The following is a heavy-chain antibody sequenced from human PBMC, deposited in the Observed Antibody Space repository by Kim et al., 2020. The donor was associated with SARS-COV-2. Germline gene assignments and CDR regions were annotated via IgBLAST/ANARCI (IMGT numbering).Heavy chain of an antibody. V-gene: IGHV3-7*01. CDR1: GFTFSRYW. D-gene: IGHD3-10*01. J-gene: IGHJ4*01. Sequence: GGSLRLSCAASGFTFSRYWMSWVRRAPGKGLEWVANIKEDGSEKYYVDSVGGRFTISRDNARNSVYLKVNSLSAEDPAVYYCVRDEVQRRGSSNLDYWG. CDR2: IKEDGSEK. CDR3: VRDEVQRRGSSNLDY.